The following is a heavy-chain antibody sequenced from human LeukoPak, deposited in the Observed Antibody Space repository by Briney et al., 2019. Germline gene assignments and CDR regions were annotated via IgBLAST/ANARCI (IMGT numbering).Heavy chain of an antibody. CDR2: IYHSGST. J-gene: IGHJ4*02. V-gene: IGHV4-30-2*01. Sequence: TLSLTCTVSGGSISSGGYYWSWIRQPPGKGLEWIGYIYHSGSTYYNPSLKSRVTISVDRSKNQLSLKLSSVTAADTAVYYCASAWSGYYADYWGQGTLVTVSS. D-gene: IGHD3-3*01. CDR3: ASAWSGYYADY. CDR1: GGSISSGGYY.